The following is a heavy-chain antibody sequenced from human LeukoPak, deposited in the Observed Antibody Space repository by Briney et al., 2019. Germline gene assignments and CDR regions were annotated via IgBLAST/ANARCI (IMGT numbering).Heavy chain of an antibody. D-gene: IGHD3-3*01. CDR1: GFPFSAYS. Sequence: GGSLRLSCAASGFPFSAYSMNWVRQAPGKGLEWVGRTKNKNDGGATQYAAPVKGRFTISRDNSKSRLYLQMNSLKTEDTAVYYCTTDRSPLRFLEWTLGYWGQGSLVTVSS. CDR2: TKNKNDGGAT. V-gene: IGHV3-15*01. CDR3: TTDRSPLRFLEWTLGY. J-gene: IGHJ4*02.